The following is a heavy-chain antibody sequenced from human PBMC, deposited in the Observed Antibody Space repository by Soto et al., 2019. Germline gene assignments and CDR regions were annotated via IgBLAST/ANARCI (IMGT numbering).Heavy chain of an antibody. V-gene: IGHV3-48*03. CDR1: GFTFSTYH. D-gene: IGHD4-17*01. Sequence: EVQLVESGGGLVQPGGSLILSCAASGFTFSTYHMNWVRQAPGKGLEWVSYIHSGGSRIYYAASVKGRFTTSRDNAKNSLYLPMTSLRAEDTAVYYCARDGSTVTTIYHYAMDVLGQGTTVTVSS. J-gene: IGHJ6*02. CDR3: ARDGSTVTTIYHYAMDV. CDR2: IHSGGSRI.